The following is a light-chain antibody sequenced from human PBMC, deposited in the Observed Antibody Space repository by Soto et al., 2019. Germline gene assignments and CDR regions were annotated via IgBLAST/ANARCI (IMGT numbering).Light chain of an antibody. J-gene: IGKJ4*01. V-gene: IGKV1-5*03. CDR1: QTISSW. Sequence: DIQMTQSPSTLSGSVGDRVTITCRASQTISSWLAWYQQKPGKAPKLLIYKASTLKSGVPSRFSGSGSGTEFTLTISSLQPGDFATYYCQQYSSYPLTFGGGTKVDIK. CDR3: QQYSSYPLT. CDR2: KAS.